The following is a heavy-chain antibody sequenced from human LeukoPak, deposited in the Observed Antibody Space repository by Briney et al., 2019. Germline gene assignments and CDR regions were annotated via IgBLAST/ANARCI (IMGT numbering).Heavy chain of an antibody. V-gene: IGHV3-7*04. CDR1: GFTFSTYW. J-gene: IGHJ4*02. CDR3: SRAEDY. Sequence: GGSLRLSCAASGFTFSTYWTSWVRQAPGKGLEWVANIKEDGSGKYYVDSVRGRFTISRDNAKNSLYLQMNSLRVDDTAVYYCSRAEDYWGQGALVTVSS. CDR2: IKEDGSGK.